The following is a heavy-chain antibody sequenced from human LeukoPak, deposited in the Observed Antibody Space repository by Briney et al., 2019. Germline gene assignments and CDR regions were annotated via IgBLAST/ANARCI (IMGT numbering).Heavy chain of an antibody. CDR2: IYYSGST. Sequence: SETLSLTCTVSGGSISSYYWSWIRQPPGKGLEWIGYIYYSGSTNYNPSLKSRVTISVDTSKNQFSLKLSSVTAADTAVYYCAGGNILTGYWHYYYYMDVWGKGTTVTVSS. CDR1: GGSISSYY. D-gene: IGHD3-9*01. J-gene: IGHJ6*03. CDR3: AGGNILTGYWHYYYYMDV. V-gene: IGHV4-59*01.